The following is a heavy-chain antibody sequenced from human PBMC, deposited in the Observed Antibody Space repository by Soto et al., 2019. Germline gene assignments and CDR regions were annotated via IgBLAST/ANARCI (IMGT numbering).Heavy chain of an antibody. D-gene: IGHD3-10*01. V-gene: IGHV4-34*01. Sequence: LSLTCAVYGGSFSGYYWSWIRQPPGKGLEWIGEINHSGSTNYNPSLKSRVTISVDTSKNQFSLKLSSVTAADTAVYYCARSQRRRDFMVVRGVILPYFDYWGQGTLVTVSS. CDR1: GGSFSGYY. CDR2: INHSGST. J-gene: IGHJ4*02. CDR3: ARSQRRRDFMVVRGVILPYFDY.